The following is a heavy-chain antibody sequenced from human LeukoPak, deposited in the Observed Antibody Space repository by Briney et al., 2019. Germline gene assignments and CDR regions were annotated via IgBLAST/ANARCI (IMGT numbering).Heavy chain of an antibody. V-gene: IGHV1-69*13. CDR2: IIPIFGTA. Sequence: ASVTVSCKASGYTFANFGISWVRQAPGQGLEWMGGIIPIFGTANYAQKFQGRVTITADESTSTAYMELSSLRSEDTAVYYCASSMVRGVSYYYYGMDVWGKGTTVTVSS. CDR1: GYTFANFG. D-gene: IGHD3-10*01. CDR3: ASSMVRGVSYYYYGMDV. J-gene: IGHJ6*04.